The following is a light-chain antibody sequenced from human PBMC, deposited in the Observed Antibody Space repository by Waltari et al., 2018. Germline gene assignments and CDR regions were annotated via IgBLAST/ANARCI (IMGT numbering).Light chain of an antibody. CDR3: QQSYSTPPS. V-gene: IGKV1-39*01. Sequence: DIQMTQSPSSLSASVGDRVTITCRASQSISSYLNWYQQKPGKAHKRLIYAASSLQSGVPSMFSGSGSGTDFTLTISSLQPEDFATYYCQQSYSTPPSFGQGTKLEIK. J-gene: IGKJ2*01. CDR2: AAS. CDR1: QSISSY.